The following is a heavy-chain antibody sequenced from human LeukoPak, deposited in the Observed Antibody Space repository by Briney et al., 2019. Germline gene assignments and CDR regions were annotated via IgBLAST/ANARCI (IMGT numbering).Heavy chain of an antibody. J-gene: IGHJ4*02. Sequence: ASVKVSCKASGYTFTSYGISWVRQAPGQGLEWMGWISAYNGNTNYAQKLQGRVTMTTDTFTSTAYMELRSLRSDDTAVYYCAMGRWELYQFDYWGQGTLVTVSS. CDR2: ISAYNGNT. V-gene: IGHV1-18*01. CDR3: AMGRWELYQFDY. CDR1: GYTFTSYG. D-gene: IGHD1-26*01.